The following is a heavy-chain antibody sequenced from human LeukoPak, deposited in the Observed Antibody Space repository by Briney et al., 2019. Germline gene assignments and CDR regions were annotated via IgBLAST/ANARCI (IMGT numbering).Heavy chain of an antibody. J-gene: IGHJ4*02. CDR2: IKQDGSEK. D-gene: IGHD4-17*01. Sequence: PGRSLRLSCAASGFTFSSYWMSWVRQAAGKGLEWVANIKQDGSEKYYVDSVKGRFTISRDNAKNSLYLQMNSLRAEDTAVYYCAREGSPYGDYFDYWGQGTLVTVSS. CDR1: GFTFSSYW. V-gene: IGHV3-7*01. CDR3: AREGSPYGDYFDY.